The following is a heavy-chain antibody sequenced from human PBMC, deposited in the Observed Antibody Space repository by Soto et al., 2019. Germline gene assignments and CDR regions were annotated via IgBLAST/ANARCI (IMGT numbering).Heavy chain of an antibody. CDR1: GANRINDYYY. Sequence: SETLSLTSTVSGANRINDYYYWSWVRQKPGKDLEWIGHMHHSGRTHYNPSLKSRVAVSVDTSKNQFSLYLNSVTAADMAVYYCARWVEVSLDYFDSWGQGIPVTVSS. J-gene: IGHJ4*02. V-gene: IGHV4-31*03. CDR2: MHHSGRT. D-gene: IGHD6-6*01. CDR3: ARWVEVSLDYFDS.